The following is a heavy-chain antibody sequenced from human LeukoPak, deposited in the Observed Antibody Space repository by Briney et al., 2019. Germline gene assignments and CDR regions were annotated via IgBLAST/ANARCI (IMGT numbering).Heavy chain of an antibody. CDR2: INPNRGGT. CDR1: VYTFTGYY. CDR3: ATVGDSGYDG. D-gene: IGHD5-12*01. J-gene: IGHJ4*02. Sequence: ASVKVSCKASVYTFTGYYMHWVREAPGQGREGRVRINPNRGGTNYAQKFQGRVTMKRDTSISTAYRELRRLRSDDTAVYYCATVGDSGYDGWGQGTLVTVSS. V-gene: IGHV1-2*06.